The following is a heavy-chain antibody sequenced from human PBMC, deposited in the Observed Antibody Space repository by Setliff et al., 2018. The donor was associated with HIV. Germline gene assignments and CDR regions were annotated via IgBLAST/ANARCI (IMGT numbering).Heavy chain of an antibody. Sequence: SVKVSCKASGGTFSSYAISWARQAPGQGLEWMGGIIPILGIANYAQKFQGRVTITADESTSTAYMELSSLRSEDTAVYYCARRLRDGYNLGRFDYWGQGTLVTVSS. J-gene: IGHJ4*02. CDR3: ARRLRDGYNLGRFDY. D-gene: IGHD5-12*01. V-gene: IGHV1-69*10. CDR1: GGTFSSYA. CDR2: IIPILGIA.